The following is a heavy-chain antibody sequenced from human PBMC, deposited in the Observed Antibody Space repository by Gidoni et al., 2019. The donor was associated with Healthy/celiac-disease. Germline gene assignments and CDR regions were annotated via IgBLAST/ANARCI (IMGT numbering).Heavy chain of an antibody. D-gene: IGHD6-19*01. CDR1: GFTFSSYG. V-gene: IGHV3-33*01. CDR3: ARDGYSRELGY. CDR2: IWYDVSKK. J-gene: IGHJ4*02. Sequence: QVQLVESGGGVVQPGRSLRRSWAASGFTFSSYGMHWVRQAPGKGLEWVAVIWYDVSKKYYADSVKGRFTISRDNSKNTLYLQMNSLRAEDTAVYYCARDGYSRELGYWGQGTLVTVSS.